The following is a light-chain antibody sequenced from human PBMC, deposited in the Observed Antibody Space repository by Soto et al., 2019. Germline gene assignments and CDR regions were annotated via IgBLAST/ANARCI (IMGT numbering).Light chain of an antibody. CDR1: QGISSA. CDR2: DVF. J-gene: IGKJ5*01. Sequence: AIQVTQSPSSMPASVGDTVTITCRAIQGISSAFAWYQQKPGKVPRLLIYDVFNLQSGVPSRFSGSGSGTDFTLTISRLQPEDFATYYCQQLETYPLTFGQGTRLEVK. V-gene: IGKV1-13*02. CDR3: QQLETYPLT.